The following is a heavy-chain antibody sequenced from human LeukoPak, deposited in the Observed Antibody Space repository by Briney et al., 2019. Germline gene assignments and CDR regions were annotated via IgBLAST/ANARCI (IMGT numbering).Heavy chain of an antibody. CDR3: PTKALSTPGIALDN. J-gene: IGHJ4*02. CDR1: GFTFGKYA. CDR2: INHGDNNT. D-gene: IGHD6-13*01. Sequence: GATLRNPCAASGFTFGKYAMRCVRQAPGKEQEWVSHINHGDNNTFYADSVKGRFTLSRDSSKNTLYLQMNSLRAEDTAIYYRPTKALSTPGIALDNWGQGTVVSASS. V-gene: IGHV3-23*01.